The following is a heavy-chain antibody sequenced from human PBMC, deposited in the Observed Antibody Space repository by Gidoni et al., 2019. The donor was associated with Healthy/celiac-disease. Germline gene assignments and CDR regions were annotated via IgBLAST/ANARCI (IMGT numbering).Heavy chain of an antibody. Sequence: EVQLVESGGGLVQPGGSLRLSCAASGFTFSRYWMHWVCQAQGKGLVWVSRINSDGSSTSYADSVKGRFTISRDNAKNTLYLQMNSLRAEDTAVYYCARAVGGVPAAISWFDPWGQGTLVTVSS. J-gene: IGHJ5*02. CDR1: GFTFSRYW. CDR3: ARAVGGVPAAISWFDP. V-gene: IGHV3-74*01. CDR2: INSDGSST. D-gene: IGHD2-2*01.